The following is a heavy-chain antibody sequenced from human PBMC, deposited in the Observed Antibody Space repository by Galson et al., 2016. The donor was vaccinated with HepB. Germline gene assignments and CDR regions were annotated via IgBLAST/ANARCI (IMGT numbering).Heavy chain of an antibody. D-gene: IGHD6-19*01. Sequence: SLRLSCAASGFIFSTYDMHWVRQATGKGLEWVSSINSAGDTYYPDSVKGRFTISRDNAKNSLYLQVNSLRAEDTAVYYFARMSSGWRGDFDYWGQGALVTVSS. CDR1: GFIFSTYD. CDR3: ARMSSGWRGDFDY. V-gene: IGHV3-13*01. CDR2: INSAGDT. J-gene: IGHJ4*02.